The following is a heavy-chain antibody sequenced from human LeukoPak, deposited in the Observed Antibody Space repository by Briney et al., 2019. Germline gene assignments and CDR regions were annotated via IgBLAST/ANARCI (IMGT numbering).Heavy chain of an antibody. CDR3: ARGGNVVVPAAMLLDY. CDR2: IYHSGST. V-gene: IGHV4-38-2*02. D-gene: IGHD2-2*01. Sequence: SETLSLTCTVSGYSISSGYYWGWIRQPPGKGLEWVGSIYHSGSTYYNPSLKSRVTISVDTSKNQFSLKLSSVTAADTAVYYCARGGNVVVPAAMLLDYWGQGTLVTVSS. CDR1: GYSISSGYY. J-gene: IGHJ4*02.